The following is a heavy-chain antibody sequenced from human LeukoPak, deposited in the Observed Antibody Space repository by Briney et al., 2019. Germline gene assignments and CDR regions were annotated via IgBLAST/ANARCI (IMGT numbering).Heavy chain of an antibody. V-gene: IGHV3-30*04. CDR2: ISYDGDNK. CDR3: ARGSGGGMVLASPGGY. Sequence: GRSLRLSCAASGFTFSSSAMHWVRQAPGKGLEWVAVISYDGDNKYYADSVKGRFTISRDNSKNTLFLQMNSLGAEDTAMYYCARGSGGGMVLASPGGYWGQGTLVTVSS. J-gene: IGHJ4*02. D-gene: IGHD2-15*01. CDR1: GFTFSSSA.